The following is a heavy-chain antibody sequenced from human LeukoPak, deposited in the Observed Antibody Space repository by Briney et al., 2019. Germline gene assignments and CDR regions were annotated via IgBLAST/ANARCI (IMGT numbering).Heavy chain of an antibody. CDR2: TIPSIETV. Sequence: SVKVSCKASGYTFINYDIRWVRQAPGQGLEWMGVTIPSIETVNYAQKFRGRVTITADESTSTVFMEMYNLRSEDTASYFCAKGLLGVPGAFDIWGQGTMVTVSS. J-gene: IGHJ3*02. CDR3: AKGLLGVPGAFDI. D-gene: IGHD2-8*02. CDR1: GYTFINYD. V-gene: IGHV1-69*13.